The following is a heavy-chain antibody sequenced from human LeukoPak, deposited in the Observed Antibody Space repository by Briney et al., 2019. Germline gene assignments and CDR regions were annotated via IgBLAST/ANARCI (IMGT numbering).Heavy chain of an antibody. CDR1: GFTFSSYA. CDR3: AKDPWSRYCSSTSCYGRGDPNWFDP. CDR2: ISGSGGST. D-gene: IGHD2-2*01. J-gene: IGHJ5*02. Sequence: PGGSLRLSCAASGFTFSSYAMSWVRQAPGKGLEWVSAISGSGGSTYYADSVKGRFTISRDNSKNTLYLQMNSLRAEDTAVYYCAKDPWSRYCSSTSCYGRGDPNWFDPWGQGTLVTVSS. V-gene: IGHV3-23*01.